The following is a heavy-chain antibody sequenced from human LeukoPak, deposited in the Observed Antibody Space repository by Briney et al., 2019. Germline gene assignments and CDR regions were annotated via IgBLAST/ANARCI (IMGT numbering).Heavy chain of an antibody. V-gene: IGHV4-61*01. D-gene: IGHD3-22*01. CDR3: ARGVYDSSGYYPASTDY. CDR2: IYYSGST. J-gene: IGHJ4*02. CDR1: GGSVSSGSYY. Sequence: PSETLSLTCTVSGGSVSSGSYYWSWIRQPPGKGLEWIEYIYYSGSTNYNPSLKSRVTISVDTSKNQFSLKLSSVTAADTAVYYCARGVYDSSGYYPASTDYWGQGTLVTVSS.